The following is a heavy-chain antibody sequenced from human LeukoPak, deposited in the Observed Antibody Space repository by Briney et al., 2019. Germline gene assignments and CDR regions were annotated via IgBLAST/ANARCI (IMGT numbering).Heavy chain of an antibody. V-gene: IGHV4-34*01. CDR1: GGSFSGYY. CDR3: ARSLGYCSSTSCTHRNWFDP. D-gene: IGHD2-2*01. J-gene: IGHJ5*02. CDR2: INHSGST. Sequence: SETLSLTCAVYGGSFSGYYWSWIRQPPGKGLEWIGEINHSGSTNYNPSLKSRVTISVDTSKNQFSLKLSSVTAADTAVYYCARSLGYCSSTSCTHRNWFDPWGQGTLVTVSS.